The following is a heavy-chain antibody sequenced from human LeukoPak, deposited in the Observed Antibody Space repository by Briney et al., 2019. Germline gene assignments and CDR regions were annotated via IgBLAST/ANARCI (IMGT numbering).Heavy chain of an antibody. J-gene: IGHJ1*01. D-gene: IGHD1-26*01. CDR3: AKDRAIVGATKGYFQH. V-gene: IGHV3-30*02. Sequence: GGSLRLSCAASGFTFSSYGMHWVRQAPGKGLEWVAFIRYDGSNKYYADSVKGRFTISRDNSKNTLYLQMNSLRAEDTAVYYCAKDRAIVGATKGYFQHWGQGTLVTVSS. CDR2: IRYDGSNK. CDR1: GFTFSSYG.